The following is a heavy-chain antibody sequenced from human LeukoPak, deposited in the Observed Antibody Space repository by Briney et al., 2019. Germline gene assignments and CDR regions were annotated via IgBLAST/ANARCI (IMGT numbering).Heavy chain of an antibody. CDR2: INSDGSTT. D-gene: IGHD2-15*01. CDR3: ARRSYCSGVSCVHSFDY. Sequence: PGGSLRLSCEASGFTFSSYWMHSVRQVPGKGLVWVSRINSDGSTTTYADSVKGRFTISRDNAKNTLYLQMNSLRAEDTAVYYCARRSYCSGVSCVHSFDYWGQGTLVTVSS. J-gene: IGHJ4*02. V-gene: IGHV3-74*01. CDR1: GFTFSSYW.